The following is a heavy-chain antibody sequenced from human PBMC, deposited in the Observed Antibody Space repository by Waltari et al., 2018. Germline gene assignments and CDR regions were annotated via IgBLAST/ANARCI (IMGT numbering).Heavy chain of an antibody. V-gene: IGHV4-38-2*02. D-gene: IGHD2-8*01. J-gene: IGHJ3*02. Sequence: QVQLQESGPGLVKPSETLSLTCTVSGYYISSGYYWGWIRQPPGKGLEWIGSIYHSGSTYYNPSLKSRVTISVDTSKNQFSLKLSSVTAADTAVYYCARDPSVLHAFDIWGQGTMVTVSS. CDR2: IYHSGST. CDR1: GYYISSGYY. CDR3: ARDPSVLHAFDI.